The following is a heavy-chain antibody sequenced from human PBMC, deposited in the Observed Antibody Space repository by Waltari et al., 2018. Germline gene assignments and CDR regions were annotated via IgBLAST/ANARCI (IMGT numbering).Heavy chain of an antibody. J-gene: IGHJ4*02. D-gene: IGHD3-9*01. CDR3: ARDWRRSLEYLDWLLFALDY. Sequence: ELQLLEAGGGLVQPGGSLRPSCGASGLTLSSHAMSWVRQAPGTGLDWVSAISGSGDSVFYAESVKGRFTVSRDNSKNTLFLEMNSLRAEDTAVYFCARDWRRSLEYLDWLLFALDYWGQGTLVTVSS. CDR2: ISGSGDSV. CDR1: GLTLSSHA. V-gene: IGHV3-23*01.